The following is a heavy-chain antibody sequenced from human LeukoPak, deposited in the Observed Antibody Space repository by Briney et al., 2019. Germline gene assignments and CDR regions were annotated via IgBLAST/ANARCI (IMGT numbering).Heavy chain of an antibody. CDR2: ISGSGGST. D-gene: IGHD1-26*01. CDR1: GFTFSSYA. J-gene: IGHJ4*02. Sequence: PGGSLRLSCAASGFTFSSYAMSWVRQAPGKGLEWVSVISGSGGSTYYADSVKGRFTISRDNSKNSLYLQMNSLRAEDTALYYCAKVGVGGSYRSYFDYWGQGTLVTVSS. V-gene: IGHV3-23*01. CDR3: AKVGVGGSYRSYFDY.